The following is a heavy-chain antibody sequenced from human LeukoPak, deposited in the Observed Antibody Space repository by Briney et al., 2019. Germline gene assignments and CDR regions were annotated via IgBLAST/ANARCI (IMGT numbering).Heavy chain of an antibody. Sequence: GGSLRLSCAASGFTFRSYAMTWVRQAPGKGLEWVSFISGSGGSAYYADSVKGRFTISKDKSRNTLFLQMNSLRAEDTAVYYCATVPRSGYYYFDYWGQGTLVTVSS. J-gene: IGHJ4*02. CDR2: ISGSGGSA. CDR1: GFTFRSYA. D-gene: IGHD6-25*01. CDR3: ATVPRSGYYYFDY. V-gene: IGHV3-23*01.